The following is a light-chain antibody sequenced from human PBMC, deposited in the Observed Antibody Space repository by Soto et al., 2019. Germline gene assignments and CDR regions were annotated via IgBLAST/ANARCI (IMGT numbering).Light chain of an antibody. CDR1: QSVLSSSNNKNC. J-gene: IGKJ1*01. CDR2: WAS. CDR3: QHYYSIPLK. V-gene: IGKV4-1*01. Sequence: DIVMTQSPDSLAVSLGERATINCKSSQSVLSSSNNKNCLAWYQQKPGQPPRLLIYWASTRESGVPDRFSGRGSGTDFTLTISSLQADDVAVYYCQHYYSIPLKLGQGTKVESK.